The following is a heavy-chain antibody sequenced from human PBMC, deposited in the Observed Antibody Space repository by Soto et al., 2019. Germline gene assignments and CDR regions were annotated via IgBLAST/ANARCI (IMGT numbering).Heavy chain of an antibody. Sequence: QVQVEESGPGLVRPSETLSLTCTVSGASISAHYWSWIRQSPGMGLEWIAYIHYSGSINYNPSLKTRVTTSIDTSGNQLSLRVTSVNAADTAVYYCARQLVAGFWYYDLWGRGALVTVSS. V-gene: IGHV4-59*11. D-gene: IGHD6-19*01. J-gene: IGHJ2*01. CDR2: IHYSGSI. CDR3: ARQLVAGFWYYDL. CDR1: GASISAHY.